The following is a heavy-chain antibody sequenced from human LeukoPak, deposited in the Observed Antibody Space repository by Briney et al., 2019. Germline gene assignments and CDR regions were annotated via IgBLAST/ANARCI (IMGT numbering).Heavy chain of an antibody. J-gene: IGHJ4*02. CDR3: ARSGDFDY. Sequence: SETLSLTCTVSGGSISSGGYYWSWIRQPPGKGLEWIGYIYYSGSTNYNPSLKSRVTISVDTSKNQFSLKLSSVTAADTAVYYCARSGDFDYWGQGTLVTVSS. CDR2: IYYSGST. V-gene: IGHV4-61*08. CDR1: GGSISSGGYY. D-gene: IGHD2-15*01.